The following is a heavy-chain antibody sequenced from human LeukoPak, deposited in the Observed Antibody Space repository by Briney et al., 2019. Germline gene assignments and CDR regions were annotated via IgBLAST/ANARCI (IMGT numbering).Heavy chain of an antibody. CDR1: GFTFRNYA. CDR2: ISSNGGIT. D-gene: IGHD3-22*01. CDR3: ARAGGYFDY. V-gene: IGHV3-64*01. J-gene: IGHJ4*02. Sequence: GGSLRLSCAASGFTFRNYAMHWVRQAPGKGLEYVSAISSNGGITYYANSVKGRFTISRDNSKNTLYLQMGSLRAEDMAVYYCARAGGYFDYWGQGTLVTVSS.